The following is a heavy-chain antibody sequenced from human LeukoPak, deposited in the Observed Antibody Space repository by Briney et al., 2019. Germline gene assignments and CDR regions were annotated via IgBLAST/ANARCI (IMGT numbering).Heavy chain of an antibody. J-gene: IGHJ4*02. CDR1: GGSVTSYY. CDR3: ARDQAVAGYFDY. V-gene: IGHV4-59*04. CDR2: VHYSGST. D-gene: IGHD6-19*01. Sequence: PSETLSLTCTVSGGSVTSYYWTWMRQSPGKGLEWIGYVHYSGSTYYNPSLKSRVTISVDTSKNQFSLKLSSVTAADTAVYYCARDQAVAGYFDYWGQGTLVTVSS.